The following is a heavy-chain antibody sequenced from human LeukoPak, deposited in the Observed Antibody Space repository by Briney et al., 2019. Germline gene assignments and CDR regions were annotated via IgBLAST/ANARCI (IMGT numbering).Heavy chain of an antibody. V-gene: IGHV1-8*01. CDR1: GYTFTSYD. CDR2: MNPNSGNT. J-gene: IGHJ6*02. CDR3: AREVYSSSSDYYYYYYGMDV. D-gene: IGHD6-6*01. Sequence: GASVKVSCNASGYTFTSYDINWVRQATGQGLEWMGWMNPNSGNTGYAQKFQGRVTMTRNTSISTAYMELSSLRSEDTAVYYCAREVYSSSSDYYYYYYGMDVWGQGTTVTVSS.